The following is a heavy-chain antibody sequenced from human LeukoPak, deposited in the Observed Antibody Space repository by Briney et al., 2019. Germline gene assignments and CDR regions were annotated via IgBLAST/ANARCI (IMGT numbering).Heavy chain of an antibody. J-gene: IGHJ6*03. CDR3: ARDNYYGSGSPRYYYYYMDV. CDR1: GGSISSYY. Sequence: SETLSLTCTVSGGSISSYYWSWIRQPPGKGLEWIGYIYYSGSTNYNPSLKSRVTISVDTSKNQFSLKLSSVTAADTAVYYCARDNYYGSGSPRYYYYYMDVWGKGTTVTASS. V-gene: IGHV4-59*01. D-gene: IGHD3-10*01. CDR2: IYYSGST.